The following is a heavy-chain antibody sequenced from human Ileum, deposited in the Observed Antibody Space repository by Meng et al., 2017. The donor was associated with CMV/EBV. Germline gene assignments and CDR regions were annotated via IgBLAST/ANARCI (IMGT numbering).Heavy chain of an antibody. J-gene: IGHJ4*02. CDR1: GYNFTSNN. D-gene: IGHD1-26*01. V-gene: IGHV7-4-1*02. CDR3: ARDGLSGRYFDY. Sequence: QVQLLQSGAELKKAGASVEVSCKASGYNFTSNNIIWVRQAPGQGPEWMGWIKYNTGNPTYAQGFTGRFVFSLDTSVSTTYLQISSLKAEDTAVYYCARDGLSGRYFDYWGQGTLVTVSS. CDR2: IKYNTGNP.